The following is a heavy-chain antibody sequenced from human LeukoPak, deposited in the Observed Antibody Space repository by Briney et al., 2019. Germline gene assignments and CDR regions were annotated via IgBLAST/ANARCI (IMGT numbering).Heavy chain of an antibody. J-gene: IGHJ4*02. V-gene: IGHV3-49*04. CDR1: AFTFGDYA. CDR2: IRSKIYGGTP. Sequence: GGSLRRSGTGSAFTFGDYAMTWVRQAPGKGREGGGFIRSKIYGGTPEYTASVKGRFPISREHPQGTAYLQMNSLKTEDTAVYYCTRDQTPYYWGQGTLVTVSS. CDR3: TRDQTPYY.